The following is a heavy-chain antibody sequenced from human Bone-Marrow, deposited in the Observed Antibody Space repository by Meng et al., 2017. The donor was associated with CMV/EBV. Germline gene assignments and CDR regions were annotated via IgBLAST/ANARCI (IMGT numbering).Heavy chain of an antibody. Sequence: GESMKISCTASGFSFSNYAMSWVRQAPGTGLEWVSTISGNGAGSFYADSVTGRFAFSRDNSKNTLYLQMNSLRAEDTAVYYCATTPYDTNAYYYVDYWGQGTLVTVSS. CDR2: ISGNGAGS. CDR1: GFSFSNYA. D-gene: IGHD3-22*01. CDR3: ATTPYDTNAYYYVDY. J-gene: IGHJ4*02. V-gene: IGHV3-23*01.